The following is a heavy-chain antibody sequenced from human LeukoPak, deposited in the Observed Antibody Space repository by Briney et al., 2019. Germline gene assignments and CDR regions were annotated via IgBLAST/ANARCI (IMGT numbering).Heavy chain of an antibody. CDR2: IWYDGSNK. V-gene: IGHV3-33*01. D-gene: IGHD2-15*01. J-gene: IGHJ4*02. CDR3: ARSAADDYFDY. Sequence: GGSLRLSCAASGFTFSSYGMHWVRQAPGKGLEWVAVIWYDGSNKYYADSVKGRFTISRDNSKNTLYLQMNSLRAEDTAVYYCARSAADDYFDYWGQGTLVTVSS. CDR1: GFTFSSYG.